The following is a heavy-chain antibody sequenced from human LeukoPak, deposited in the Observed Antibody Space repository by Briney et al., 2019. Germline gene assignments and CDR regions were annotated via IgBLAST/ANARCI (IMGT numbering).Heavy chain of an antibody. CDR1: GFTIGSAW. CDR2: IKSEGEGATT. D-gene: IGHD3-3*02. V-gene: IGHV3-15*01. Sequence: GVSLRLSCVSSGFTIGSAWMSWVRQAPGKGLEWLGHIKSEGEGATTDYAAPAKGRFAISRDDSKNMIYLQMSSLKIDDTAIYYCIAHFPYFYGFDVWGKGTTVTVSS. CDR3: IAHFPYFYGFDV. J-gene: IGHJ6*04.